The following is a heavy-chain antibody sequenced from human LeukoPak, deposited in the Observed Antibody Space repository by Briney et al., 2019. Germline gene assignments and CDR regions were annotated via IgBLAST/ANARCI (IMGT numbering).Heavy chain of an antibody. Sequence: SETLSLTCTVSGGSISSSSYYWGWIRQPPGKGLEWIGSIYYSGSTYYNPSLKSRVTISVDTSKNQFSLKLSSVTAADTAVYYCARDLSLAAAGRKSYYWGQGTLVTVSS. J-gene: IGHJ4*02. CDR3: ARDLSLAAAGRKSYY. CDR1: GGSISSSSYY. CDR2: IYYSGST. V-gene: IGHV4-39*07. D-gene: IGHD6-13*01.